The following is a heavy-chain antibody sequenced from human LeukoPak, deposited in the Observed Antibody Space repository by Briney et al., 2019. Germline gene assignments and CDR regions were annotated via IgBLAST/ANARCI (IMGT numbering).Heavy chain of an antibody. D-gene: IGHD6-19*01. Sequence: ASVKVSCKASGYTFTDYYIHCVRQAPGQGLEWMGWINPNSSDTNYAQKFQGRVTMTSDTSISTAYMELSSLRSDDTAIYYCARRPPSSGWSSSITLFEHWGQGTLVTVSS. CDR1: GYTFTDYY. J-gene: IGHJ4*02. V-gene: IGHV1-2*02. CDR2: INPNSSDT. CDR3: ARRPPSSGWSSSITLFEH.